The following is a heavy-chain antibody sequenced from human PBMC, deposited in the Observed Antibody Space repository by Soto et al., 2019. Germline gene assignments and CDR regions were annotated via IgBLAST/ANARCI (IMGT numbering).Heavy chain of an antibody. CDR1: GLPFNNYA. D-gene: IGHD2-21*02. Sequence: LRLSCAASGLPFNNYAMHWVRQAPGKGLEWVAVIWHDGSNEHYADSVKGRFRIARDNSNNTLYLQMNSLRGEDTALYYCARDDVSMVTTFLDYWGLGTLVTVS. CDR2: IWHDGSNE. J-gene: IGHJ4*02. CDR3: ARDDVSMVTTFLDY. V-gene: IGHV3-33*01.